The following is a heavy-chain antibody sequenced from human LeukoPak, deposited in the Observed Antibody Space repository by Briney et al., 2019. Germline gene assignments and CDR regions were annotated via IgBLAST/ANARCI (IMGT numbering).Heavy chain of an antibody. CDR1: GYTFTGYY. V-gene: IGHV1-2*02. D-gene: IGHD6-6*01. CDR3: ARPSWGIAARPVNYYYYYMDV. J-gene: IGHJ6*03. CDR2: INPNSGGT. Sequence: ASVKVSCKASGYTFTGYYMHWVRQAPGQGLEWMGWINPNSGGTNYAQKFQGRVTMTRDTSISTAYMELSRLRSDDTAVYYCARPSWGIAARPVNYYYYYMDVWGKGTTVTVS.